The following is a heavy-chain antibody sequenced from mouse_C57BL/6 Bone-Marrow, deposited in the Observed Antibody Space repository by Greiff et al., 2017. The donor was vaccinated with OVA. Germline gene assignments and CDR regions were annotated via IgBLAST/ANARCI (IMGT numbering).Heavy chain of an antibody. CDR2: INPNNGGT. J-gene: IGHJ4*01. CDR3: ARGLYYYGSNYYDMDY. CDR1: GYTFTDYY. Sequence: EVQLQQSGPELVKPGASVKISCKASGYTFTDYYMNWVKQSHGKSLEWIGDINPNNGGTSYNQKFKGKATLTVDKSSSTAYMELRSLTSEVSAVYYCARGLYYYGSNYYDMDYWGQGTSVTVSS. V-gene: IGHV1-26*01. D-gene: IGHD1-1*01.